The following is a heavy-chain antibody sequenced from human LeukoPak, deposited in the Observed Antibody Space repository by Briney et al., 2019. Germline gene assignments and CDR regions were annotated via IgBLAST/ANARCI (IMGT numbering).Heavy chain of an antibody. J-gene: IGHJ4*02. CDR2: ISGSGGST. D-gene: IGHD3-10*01. V-gene: IGHV3-23*01. CDR1: GFTFSSYS. Sequence: GGSLRLSCAASGFTFSSYSMNWVRQAPGKGLEWVSAISGSGGSTYYADSVKGRFTISRDNSKNTLYLQMNSLRAEDTAVYYCAKDHAMVRGPKDYWGQGTLVTVSS. CDR3: AKDHAMVRGPKDY.